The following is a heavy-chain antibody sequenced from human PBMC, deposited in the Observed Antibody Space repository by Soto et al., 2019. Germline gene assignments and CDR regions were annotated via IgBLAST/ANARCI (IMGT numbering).Heavy chain of an antibody. CDR3: ARGPRLMTTVTTNWFDP. J-gene: IGHJ5*02. V-gene: IGHV1-18*01. CDR1: GYTFTSYG. D-gene: IGHD4-17*01. CDR2: ISAYNGNT. Sequence: ASVKASCKASGYTFTSYGISWVRQAPGQGLEWMGWISAYNGNTNYAQKLQGRVTMTTDTSTSTAYMELRSLRSDDTAVYYCARGPRLMTTVTTNWFDPWGQGTQVTVSS.